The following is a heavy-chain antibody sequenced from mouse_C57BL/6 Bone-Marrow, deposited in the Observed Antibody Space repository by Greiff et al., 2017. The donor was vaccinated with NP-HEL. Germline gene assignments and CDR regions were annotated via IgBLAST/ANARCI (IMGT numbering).Heavy chain of an antibody. D-gene: IGHD1-1*01. V-gene: IGHV2-2*01. CDR1: GFSLTSYG. CDR3: ARNYGYGSSFFDY. Sequence: QVQLQQSGPGLVQPSQSLSITCTVSGFSLTSYGVHWVRQSPGKGLEWLGVIWSGGSTDYNAAFMSRLSISKDNSKSQVFFKMTSLQADDTAIYYCARNYGYGSSFFDYWGQGTTLTVSS. CDR2: IWSGGST. J-gene: IGHJ2*01.